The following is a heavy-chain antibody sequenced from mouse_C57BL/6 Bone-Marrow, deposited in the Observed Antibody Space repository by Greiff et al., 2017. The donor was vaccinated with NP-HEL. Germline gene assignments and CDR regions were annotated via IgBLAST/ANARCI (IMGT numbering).Heavy chain of an antibody. CDR1: GFSLTSYG. D-gene: IGHD1-1*01. V-gene: IGHV2-9*01. Sequence: VNLVESGPGLVAPSQSLSITCTVSGFSLTSYGVDWVRQPPGKGLEWLGVIWGGGSTNYNSAPMSRLSISKDNSKSQVFLKMNSLQTDDTAMYYCAKLGNYYGSRGNWYFDVWGTGTTVTVSS. CDR3: AKLGNYYGSRGNWYFDV. CDR2: IWGGGST. J-gene: IGHJ1*03.